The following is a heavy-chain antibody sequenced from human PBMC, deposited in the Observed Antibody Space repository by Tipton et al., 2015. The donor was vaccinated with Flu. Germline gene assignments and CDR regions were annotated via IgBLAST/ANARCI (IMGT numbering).Heavy chain of an antibody. J-gene: IGHJ4*02. D-gene: IGHD6-19*01. Sequence: SLRLSCVASGFTFGDYVMHWVRQAPGKGLEWVSLIFGNGGSTYYADSVKGRFAISRDNAKNSLFLQLSSLTADDTAVYYCAGGSGWLIENWGQGTQVTVS. CDR1: GFTFGDYV. V-gene: IGHV3-43*02. CDR2: IFGNGGST. CDR3: AGGSGWLIEN.